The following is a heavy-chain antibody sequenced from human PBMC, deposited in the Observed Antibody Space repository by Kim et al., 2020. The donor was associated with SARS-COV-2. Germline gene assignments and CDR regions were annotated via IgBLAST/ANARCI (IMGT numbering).Heavy chain of an antibody. CDR2: ISWNSGSI. CDR3: AKDRGVVAGRGFDY. D-gene: IGHD2-15*01. CDR1: GFTFDDYA. Sequence: GGSLRLSCAASGFTFDDYAMHWVRQAPGKGLEWVSGISWNSGSIGYADSVEGRFTISRDNAKNSLYLQMNSLRAEDTALYYCAKDRGVVAGRGFDYWGQGTLVAVSS. J-gene: IGHJ4*02. V-gene: IGHV3-9*01.